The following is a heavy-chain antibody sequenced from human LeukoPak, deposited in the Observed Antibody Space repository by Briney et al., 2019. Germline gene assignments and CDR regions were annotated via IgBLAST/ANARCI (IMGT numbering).Heavy chain of an antibody. CDR3: ARRTKGAGNDAFDI. CDR1: GYSFSIYW. CDR2: IYPGDSDT. D-gene: IGHD2-8*01. V-gene: IGHV5-51*01. Sequence: GESLKISRKGSGYSFSIYWIGWVRQMPGKGLEWMGIIYPGDSDTTYSPSFQGQVTFSADRSISTAYLQWSSLKPSDTAMYYCARRTKGAGNDAFDIWGQGTMVTVSS. J-gene: IGHJ3*02.